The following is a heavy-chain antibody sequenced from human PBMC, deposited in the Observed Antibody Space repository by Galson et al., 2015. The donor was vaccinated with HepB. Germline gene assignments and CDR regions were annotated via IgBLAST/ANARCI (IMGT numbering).Heavy chain of an antibody. CDR2: ISSNGGST. D-gene: IGHD4-23*01. CDR3: ARGDYYGGNSPDY. V-gene: IGHV3-64*01. J-gene: IGHJ4*02. Sequence: SLRLSCAASGFTFSSYAMHWVRQAPGEGLEYVSAISSNGGSTYYANSVKGRFTISRDNSKNTLYLQMGSLRAEDMAVYYCARGDYYGGNSPDYWGQGTLVTVSS. CDR1: GFTFSSYA.